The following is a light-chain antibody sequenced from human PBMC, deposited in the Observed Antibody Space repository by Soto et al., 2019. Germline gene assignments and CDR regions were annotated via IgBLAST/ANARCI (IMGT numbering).Light chain of an antibody. CDR3: QQYNNWPLS. CDR2: GAS. V-gene: IGKV3-15*01. Sequence: EIVMTQSPATLSVSPGERATLSCRASQSVSSNLAWYQQKPGQAPRLLIYGASTRATVIPARFSGSGSGTEFTLTIRSLQSEDFAVYDCQQYNNWPLSFGGGTKVEIK. J-gene: IGKJ4*01. CDR1: QSVSSN.